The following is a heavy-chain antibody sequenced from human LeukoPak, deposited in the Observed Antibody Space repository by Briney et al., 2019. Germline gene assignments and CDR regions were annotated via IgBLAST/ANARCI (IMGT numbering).Heavy chain of an antibody. Sequence: GASVKVSCKASGYTFTGYYMHWVRQAPGQGLEWMGWINPNSGGTNYAQKFQGRVTMTRDTSISTAYMELSRLRSDDTAVYYCAREGCSSTSCHYYYYGMDVWGQGTTVTVSS. CDR2: INPNSGGT. D-gene: IGHD2-2*01. J-gene: IGHJ6*02. CDR1: GYTFTGYY. V-gene: IGHV1-2*02. CDR3: AREGCSSTSCHYYYYGMDV.